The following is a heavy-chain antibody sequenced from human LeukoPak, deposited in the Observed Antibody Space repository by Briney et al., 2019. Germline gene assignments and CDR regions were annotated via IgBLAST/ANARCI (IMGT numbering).Heavy chain of an antibody. CDR3: ASGNEVTLDGFAI. D-gene: IGHD2-15*01. J-gene: IGHJ3*02. V-gene: IGHV1-24*01. Sequence: ASVKVSCKVSGYSLSEISVHWMRQVPGRGLEWMGSFETEDGEPLYAQKFQGRVTMTEDTSTDTAYMELSSLRSEDTAMYYCASGNEVTLDGFAIWGQGTMVTVSS. CDR2: FETEDGEP. CDR1: GYSLSEIS.